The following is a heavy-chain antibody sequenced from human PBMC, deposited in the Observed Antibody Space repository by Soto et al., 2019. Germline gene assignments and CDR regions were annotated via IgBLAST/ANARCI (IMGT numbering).Heavy chain of an antibody. CDR3: ARGKSGVITFGGVIGDDAFDI. D-gene: IGHD3-16*02. CDR2: INPNSGGT. Sequence: ASVKVSCKASGYTFTGYYMHWVRQAPGQGLEWMGWINPNSGGTNYAQKFQGWVTMTRDTSISTAYMELSRLRSDDTAVYYCARGKSGVITFGGVIGDDAFDIWGQGTMVTVSS. J-gene: IGHJ3*02. CDR1: GYTFTGYY. V-gene: IGHV1-2*04.